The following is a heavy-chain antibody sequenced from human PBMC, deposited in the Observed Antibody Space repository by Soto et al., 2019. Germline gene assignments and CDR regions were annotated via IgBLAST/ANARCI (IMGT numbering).Heavy chain of an antibody. CDR3: ARMGTGQQLFLGY. Sequence: QVQLVQSGAEVKKPGSSVKVSCKASGGTFSSYAISWVRQAPGQGLEWMGGIIPIFGTANYAQKFQGRVTLTADESTSTAYMELSSLRSEDTTVYYCARMGTGQQLFLGYWGQGTLVTVSS. J-gene: IGHJ4*02. V-gene: IGHV1-69*01. CDR2: IIPIFGTA. CDR1: GGTFSSYA. D-gene: IGHD6-13*01.